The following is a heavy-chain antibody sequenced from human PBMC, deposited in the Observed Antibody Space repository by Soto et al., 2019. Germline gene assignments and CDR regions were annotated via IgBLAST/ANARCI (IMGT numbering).Heavy chain of an antibody. CDR2: INVGNANT. D-gene: IGHD4-17*01. V-gene: IGHV1-3*01. CDR1: GYTFASYA. CDR3: ARERPTEATFSFDY. J-gene: IGHJ4*02. Sequence: ASVKVSCKASGYTFASYAIHWVRQAPGQRLEWMGWINVGNANTRYSQNFQDRVTIARDISASTAYMEVSSLRSEDTALYYCARERPTEATFSFDYWGQGTQVTVSS.